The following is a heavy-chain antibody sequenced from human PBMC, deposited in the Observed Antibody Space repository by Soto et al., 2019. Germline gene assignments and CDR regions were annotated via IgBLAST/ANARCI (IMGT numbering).Heavy chain of an antibody. Sequence: QVQLVQSGAEVKKPGASVKVSCKTSGYTFTASYIHWVRQAPGQGLEWMGWINPDSGDTTYGQKFQGRVTMTRDTSFGPAQMELSSLRSDDTAIYYCAREGYSSAWNNWYFDLWGRGTLVTVPS. CDR2: INPDSGDT. CDR1: GYTFTASY. V-gene: IGHV1-2*02. J-gene: IGHJ2*01. D-gene: IGHD6-19*01. CDR3: AREGYSSAWNNWYFDL.